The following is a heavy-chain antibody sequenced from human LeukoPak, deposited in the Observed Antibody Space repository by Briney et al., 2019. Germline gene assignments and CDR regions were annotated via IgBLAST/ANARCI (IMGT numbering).Heavy chain of an antibody. CDR3: AKDISAAVGGRMCAFDI. V-gene: IGHV3-9*03. CDR1: GFTFDDYA. CDR2: ISWNSGSI. J-gene: IGHJ3*02. D-gene: IGHD6-13*01. Sequence: GRSLRLSCAASGFTFDDYAMHWVRQAPGKGLEWVSGISWNSGSIGYADSVKGRFTISRDNAKNSLYLQMNSLRAEDMALYYCAKDISAAVGGRMCAFDIWGQGTMVTVSS.